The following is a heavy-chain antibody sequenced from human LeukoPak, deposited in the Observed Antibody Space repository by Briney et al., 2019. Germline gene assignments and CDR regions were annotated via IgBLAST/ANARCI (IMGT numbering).Heavy chain of an antibody. CDR3: ARLNFGDDY. Sequence: GGSLRLSCAASGFTVSSNYINWVRQAPGKGLEWVSLIYGSTSADYADSVKGRFTISRDTSVNTVYLQMNSLRAEDTAVYYCARLNFGDDYWGQGTLVTVSS. D-gene: IGHD4-17*01. CDR2: IYGSTSA. CDR1: GFTVSSNY. J-gene: IGHJ4*02. V-gene: IGHV3-66*01.